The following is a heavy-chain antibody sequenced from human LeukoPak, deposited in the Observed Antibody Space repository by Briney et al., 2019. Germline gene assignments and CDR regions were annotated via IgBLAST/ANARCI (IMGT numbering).Heavy chain of an antibody. CDR1: GYTFTSYG. D-gene: IGHD4-17*01. Sequence: ASVKVSCKASGYTFTSYGISWVRQAPGQGLEWMGWISAYNGNTNYAQELQGRVTMTTDTSTSTAYMELRSLRSDDTAVYYCARWQAVTTSFDYWGQGTLVTVSS. V-gene: IGHV1-18*01. J-gene: IGHJ4*02. CDR3: ARWQAVTTSFDY. CDR2: ISAYNGNT.